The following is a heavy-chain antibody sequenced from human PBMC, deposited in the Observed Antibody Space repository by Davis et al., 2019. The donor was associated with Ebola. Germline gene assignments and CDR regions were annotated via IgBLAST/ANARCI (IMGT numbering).Heavy chain of an antibody. D-gene: IGHD6-6*01. CDR1: GYTFTSYY. Sequence: ASVKVSCKASGYTFTSYYMHWVRQAPGQGLEWMGIINPSGGSTSYAQKFQGRVTMTRDTSTSTVYMELSSLRSEDTAVYYCARRGSSLGYYYYGMDVWGQGTTVTVSS. CDR2: INPSGGST. J-gene: IGHJ6*02. V-gene: IGHV1-46*01. CDR3: ARRGSSLGYYYYGMDV.